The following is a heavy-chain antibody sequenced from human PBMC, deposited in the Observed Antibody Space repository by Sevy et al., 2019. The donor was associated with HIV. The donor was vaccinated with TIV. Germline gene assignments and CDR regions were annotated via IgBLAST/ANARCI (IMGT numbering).Heavy chain of an antibody. D-gene: IGHD2-2*02. Sequence: GGSLRLSCAASGFTFSSYSMNRVRQAPRKGLEWVSYISSSSSTIYYADSVKGRFTISRDNAKNSLYLQMNSLRDEDTAVYYCARDLKFTYCSSTSCYKGLYYYGMDVWGQGTTVTVSS. V-gene: IGHV3-48*02. CDR1: GFTFSSYS. CDR3: ARDLKFTYCSSTSCYKGLYYYGMDV. CDR2: ISSSSSTI. J-gene: IGHJ6*02.